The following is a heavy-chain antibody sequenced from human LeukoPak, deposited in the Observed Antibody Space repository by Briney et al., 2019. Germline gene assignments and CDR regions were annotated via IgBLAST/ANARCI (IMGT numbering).Heavy chain of an antibody. V-gene: IGHV4-39*01. Sequence: PSETLCLTCTVSGGSISSSSYYWGWIRPPPGKGLEWTGSSYYSGTTYYNPALRSRATTSVNTSNTQFSLKLSSVTAANTAVYYCARRYYFYGSESYYKPASSFDYWGQGTLVTVSS. J-gene: IGHJ4*02. CDR1: GGSISSSSYY. CDR2: SYYSGTT. CDR3: ARRYYFYGSESYYKPASSFDY. D-gene: IGHD3-10*01.